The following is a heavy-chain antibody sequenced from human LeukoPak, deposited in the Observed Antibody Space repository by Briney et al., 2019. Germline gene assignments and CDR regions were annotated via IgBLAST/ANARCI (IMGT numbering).Heavy chain of an antibody. CDR2: IFPGDSDT. CDR1: GYRFTTYW. J-gene: IGHJ4*02. CDR3: ARSCSPILGCFDY. Sequence: RGESLKISCKGSGYRFTTYWIGWVRQMPGKGLEWMGIIFPGDSDTRYSPSFQGQVTISADKSISTAYLQWSSLKASDTAMYYCARSCSPILGCFDYWGQGTLVTVSS. D-gene: IGHD2-2*01. V-gene: IGHV5-51*01.